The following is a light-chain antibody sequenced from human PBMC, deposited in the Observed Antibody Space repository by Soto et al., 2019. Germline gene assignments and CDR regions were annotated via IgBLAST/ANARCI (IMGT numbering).Light chain of an antibody. V-gene: IGKV3-15*01. CDR1: QSVRSN. J-gene: IGKJ4*01. Sequence: EVVMTQSPATLSVSPGERVTLSCRASQSVRSNLAWYQQKPGQSPRLLIYGASTRATGIPARFSGSGSGTEFTLTISSLQSEDFALYYCQQYKDWPLTFGGGTKVDIK. CDR3: QQYKDWPLT. CDR2: GAS.